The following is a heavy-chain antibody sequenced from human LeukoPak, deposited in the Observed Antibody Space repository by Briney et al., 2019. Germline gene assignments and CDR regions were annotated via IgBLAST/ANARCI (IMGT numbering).Heavy chain of an antibody. CDR2: ISSSGSTI. J-gene: IGHJ3*02. CDR1: GFTFSDYY. D-gene: IGHD2-2*01. CDR3: ARDREYQLLTYAFDI. V-gene: IGHV3-11*01. Sequence: GGSLRLSCAASGFTFSDYYMSWILQAPGKGLEWVSYISSSGSTIYYADSVKGRFTISRDNAKNSLYLQMNSLRAEDTAVYYCARDREYQLLTYAFDIWGQGTMVTVSS.